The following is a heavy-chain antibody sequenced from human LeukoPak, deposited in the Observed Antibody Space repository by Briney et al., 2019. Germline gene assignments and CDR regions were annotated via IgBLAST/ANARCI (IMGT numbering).Heavy chain of an antibody. CDR3: ARDSLHYDILTGYYKEAGYYYYYCMDV. CDR2: ISAYNGNT. D-gene: IGHD3-9*01. Sequence: ASVKVSCKASGYTFTSYGISSVRQAPGQGLEWMGWISAYNGNTNYAQKLQGRVTTTTDTSTSTAYMELRSLRSDDTAVYYCARDSLHYDILTGYYKEAGYYYYYCMDVWGQGTTVTVSS. J-gene: IGHJ6*02. CDR1: GYTFTSYG. V-gene: IGHV1-18*01.